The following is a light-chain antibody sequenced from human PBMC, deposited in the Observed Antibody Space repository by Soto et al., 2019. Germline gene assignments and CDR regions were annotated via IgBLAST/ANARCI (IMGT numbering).Light chain of an antibody. CDR1: QSIRTW. J-gene: IGKJ2*01. V-gene: IGKV1-5*03. CDR3: QQYSSYPYT. CDR2: KAS. Sequence: DIQMTQSPSTLSASVGDRVTITCRASQSIRTWLAWYQQKPGKAPSLLIHKASTLQSGVPSRFSGSGSGTEFTLTISSLQPDDFATYYCQQYSSYPYTFGQGTKLEIK.